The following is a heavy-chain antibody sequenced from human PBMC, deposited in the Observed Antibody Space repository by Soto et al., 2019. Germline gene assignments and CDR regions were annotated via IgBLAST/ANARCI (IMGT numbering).Heavy chain of an antibody. V-gene: IGHV1-8*01. Sequence: QVQLVQSGAELKKPGASVKVSCKASGYTFSNYDMNWVRQATGQGPEGIGWVNPNNGDTGYAQKFQGRVTLTTDISTTTAYMEVSSLRSEDTAIYYCAKVSRKGSAIDFDYWGQGTLITVSS. CDR1: GYTFSNYD. CDR2: VNPNNGDT. CDR3: AKVSRKGSAIDFDY. J-gene: IGHJ4*02. D-gene: IGHD3-10*01.